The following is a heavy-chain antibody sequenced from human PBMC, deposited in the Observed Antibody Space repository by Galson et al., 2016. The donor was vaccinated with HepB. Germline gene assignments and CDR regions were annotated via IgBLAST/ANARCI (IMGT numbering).Heavy chain of an antibody. D-gene: IGHD3-16*01. Sequence: QSGAEVKKPGESLRISCKGSGYNFPTYWITWVRQMPGKGLEWMGRIDPTDSYSNYNSSFQGHVTISADKSISTAYLQWSSLKASDTAMYYCARHWGYGMDVGGQGTTVTVSS. CDR2: IDPTDSYS. J-gene: IGHJ6*02. V-gene: IGHV5-10-1*01. CDR1: GYNFPTYW. CDR3: ARHWGYGMDV.